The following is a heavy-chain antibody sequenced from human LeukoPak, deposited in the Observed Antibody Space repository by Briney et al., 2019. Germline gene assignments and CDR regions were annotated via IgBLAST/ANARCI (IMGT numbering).Heavy chain of an antibody. CDR2: IYYSGSS. J-gene: IGHJ4*02. CDR1: GGSISSSSYY. D-gene: IGHD5-18*01. V-gene: IGHV4-39*01. CDR3: ARDSYGSVGY. Sequence: PSETLSLTCTVSGGSISSSSYYWGWIRQPPGKWREWFGSIYYSGSSYYNPSLKRRVTISVDTPKHQFPLKLRTVTAADTAVYYCARDSYGSVGYWGQGTLVTVSS.